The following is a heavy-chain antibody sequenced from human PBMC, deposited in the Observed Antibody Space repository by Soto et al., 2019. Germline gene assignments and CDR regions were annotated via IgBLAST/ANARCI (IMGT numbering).Heavy chain of an antibody. D-gene: IGHD3-9*01. CDR1: GGTFSSYT. V-gene: IGHV1-69*08. CDR2: IIPILGIA. CDR3: ARDYYDTTHRNQGFDH. J-gene: IGHJ5*02. Sequence: QVQLVQSGAEVQKPGSSVKVSCKASGGTFSSYTISWVRQAPGQGLEWMGRIIPILGIANYAQKFQGRVKITADKSTSTAYMELSSLRSEDTAVYYCARDYYDTTHRNQGFDHWGQGTLVTFSS.